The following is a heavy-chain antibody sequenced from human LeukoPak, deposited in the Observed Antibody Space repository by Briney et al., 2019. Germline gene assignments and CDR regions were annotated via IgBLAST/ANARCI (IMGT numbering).Heavy chain of an antibody. CDR2: IYHSGST. V-gene: IGHV4-38-2*02. D-gene: IGHD2-21*02. CDR1: GYSVSSGYY. CDR3: ARVKNAYCGGDCYSHYYYYYMDV. Sequence: SETLSLTCTVSGYSVSSGYYWGWIRQPPGKGLEWIGSIYHSGSTYYNPSLKSRVTISVDTSKNQFSLKLSSVTAADTAVYYCARVKNAYCGGDCYSHYYYYYMDVWGKGTTVTVSS. J-gene: IGHJ6*03.